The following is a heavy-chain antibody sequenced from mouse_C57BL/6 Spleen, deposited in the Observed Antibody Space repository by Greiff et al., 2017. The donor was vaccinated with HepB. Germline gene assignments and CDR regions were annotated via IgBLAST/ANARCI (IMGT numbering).Heavy chain of an antibody. CDR1: GYAFSSSW. CDR3: ARLIGPMDY. Sequence: QVQLQQSGPELVKPGASVKISCKASGYAFSSSWMNWVKQRPGKGLEWIGRIYPGDGDTNYNGKFKGKATLTADKSSSTAYMQLSSLTSEDSAVYFCARLIGPMDYWGQGTSVTVSS. V-gene: IGHV1-82*01. J-gene: IGHJ4*01. CDR2: IYPGDGDT. D-gene: IGHD2-4*01.